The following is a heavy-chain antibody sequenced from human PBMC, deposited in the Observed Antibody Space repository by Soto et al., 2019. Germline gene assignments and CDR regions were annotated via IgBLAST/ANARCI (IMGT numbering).Heavy chain of an antibody. CDR2: IYYSGST. J-gene: IGHJ4*02. D-gene: IGHD6-19*01. CDR1: GGSISSGGYY. V-gene: IGHV4-31*03. CDR3: ARGYSSGYNFDY. Sequence: PSETLSLTCTVSGGSISSGGYYWSWIRQHPGKGLEWIGYIYYSGSTYYNPSLKSRVTISVDTSKNQFSLKLSSVTAADTAVYYCARGYSSGYNFDYWGQGTPVTVSS.